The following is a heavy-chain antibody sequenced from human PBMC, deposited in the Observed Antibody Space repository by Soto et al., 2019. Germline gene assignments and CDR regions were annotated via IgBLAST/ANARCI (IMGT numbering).Heavy chain of an antibody. CDR1: GFTFSSYA. V-gene: IGHV3-23*01. D-gene: IGHD6-19*01. CDR2: ISGSGGST. Sequence: PGGSRRLSCAASGFTFSSYAMSWVRQAPGKGLEWVSAISGSGGSTYYADSVKGRFTISRDNSKNTLYLQMNSLRAEDTAVYYCAKVGSVAVVYFDYWGQGTLVTAPQ. CDR3: AKVGSVAVVYFDY. J-gene: IGHJ4*02.